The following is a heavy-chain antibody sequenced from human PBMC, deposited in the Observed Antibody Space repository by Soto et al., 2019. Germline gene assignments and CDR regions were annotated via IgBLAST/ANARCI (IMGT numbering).Heavy chain of an antibody. J-gene: IGHJ5*02. D-gene: IGHD3-10*01. CDR1: GDRVSSDRRV. Sequence: SQTLSLTCVISGDRVSSDRRVWYCISHSRSRGLEWMGRTYYRSRWSNDYAVSVKSRIIISADTSKNQFSLQLNSVTPEDAAIYYCARDVVRGENWFNPWGPGTLVTVSS. CDR2: TYYRSRWSN. V-gene: IGHV6-1*01. CDR3: ARDVVRGENWFNP.